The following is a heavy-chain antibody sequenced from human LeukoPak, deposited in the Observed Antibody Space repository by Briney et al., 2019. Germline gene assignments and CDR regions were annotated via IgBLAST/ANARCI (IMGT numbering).Heavy chain of an antibody. CDR3: AKDMSVGATPYYFDY. J-gene: IGHJ4*02. CDR2: LSWNGDTI. CDR1: GFTFDDYA. D-gene: IGHD1-26*01. Sequence: GGSLRLSCAASGFTFDDYASHWVRQAPGKGLEWVSGLSWNGDTIGYADSVKGRFTISRDNVKNSLYLQMNSLRAEDTALYYCAKDMSVGATPYYFDYWGQGTLVTVSS. V-gene: IGHV3-9*01.